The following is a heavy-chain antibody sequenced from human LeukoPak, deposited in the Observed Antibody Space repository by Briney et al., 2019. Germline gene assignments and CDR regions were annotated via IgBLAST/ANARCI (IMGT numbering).Heavy chain of an antibody. Sequence: RGSLRLSCAASGFTFSSYAMSWVRQAPGKGLEWVSAISGSGDTKHYADSVKGRFTISRDNSKNTLYLQMNSLRAEDTAVYYCAKDLNTYYDILTGYLTDYWGQGTLVTVSS. J-gene: IGHJ4*02. V-gene: IGHV3-23*01. CDR1: GFTFSSYA. CDR3: AKDLNTYYDILTGYLTDY. CDR2: ISGSGDTK. D-gene: IGHD3-9*01.